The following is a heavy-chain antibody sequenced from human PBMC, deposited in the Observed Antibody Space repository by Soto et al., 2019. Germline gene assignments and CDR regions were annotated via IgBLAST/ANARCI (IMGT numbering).Heavy chain of an antibody. CDR3: ARGYSSSWSDYYYYYGMDV. D-gene: IGHD6-13*01. V-gene: IGHV6-1*01. CDR2: TYYRSKWYN. J-gene: IGHJ6*02. Sequence: SQTLSLTCAISGDSVSSNSAAWNWIRQSPSRGLEWLGRTYYRSKWYNDYAVSVKSRITINPDTSKNQFSLQLNSVTPEDTAVYYCARGYSSSWSDYYYYYGMDVWGQGTTVTVSS. CDR1: GDSVSSNSAA.